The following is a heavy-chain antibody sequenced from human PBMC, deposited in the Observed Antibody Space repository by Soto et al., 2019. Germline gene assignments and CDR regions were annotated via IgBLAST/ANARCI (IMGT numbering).Heavy chain of an antibody. CDR1: GFTFSNYA. V-gene: IGHV3-23*01. CDR2: ISGSGDST. J-gene: IGHJ4*02. Sequence: PGGSLRLSCAASGFTFSNYAMNWVRQAPGKGLEWVSVISGSGDSTYYADSVKGRFTISRDNSKNTLYLQMNSLRAEDTAIYYCARRGSGSYYDYWGQETLVTVSS. D-gene: IGHD1-26*01. CDR3: ARRGSGSYYDY.